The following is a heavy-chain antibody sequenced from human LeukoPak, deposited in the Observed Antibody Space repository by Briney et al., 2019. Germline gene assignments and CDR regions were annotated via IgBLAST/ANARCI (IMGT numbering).Heavy chain of an antibody. V-gene: IGHV3-23*01. Sequence: GGSLRLSCAVSGFTFQTFGMHWVRQAPGKGLEWVSAISGSGGSTYYADSVKGRFTISSDNSKNTLYLQMNSLRAEDTAVYYCAKDHSGSYPNSFDYWGQGTLVTVSS. CDR3: AKDHSGSYPNSFDY. J-gene: IGHJ4*02. D-gene: IGHD1-26*01. CDR1: GFTFQTFG. CDR2: ISGSGGST.